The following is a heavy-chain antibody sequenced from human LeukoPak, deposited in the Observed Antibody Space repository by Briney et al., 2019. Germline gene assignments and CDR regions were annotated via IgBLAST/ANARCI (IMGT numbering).Heavy chain of an antibody. J-gene: IGHJ5*02. D-gene: IGHD2-2*01. CDR3: TRGGRGVQPSAPYFSWFDP. Sequence: ASVKVSCKVSGYTLTELSMHWVRQAPGKGLEWMGGFDPEDGETIYAQKFQGRVTITRDTSISTAYMELSSLRSEDTAVYYCTRGGRGVQPSAPYFSWFDPWGQGTLVTVSS. CDR2: FDPEDGET. V-gene: IGHV1-24*01. CDR1: GYTLTELS.